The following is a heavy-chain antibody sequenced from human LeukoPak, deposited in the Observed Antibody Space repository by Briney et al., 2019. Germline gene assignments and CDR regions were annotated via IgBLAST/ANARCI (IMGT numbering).Heavy chain of an antibody. J-gene: IGHJ3*02. CDR1: GYTFTSYD. CDR3: ARQVEYSSSWYVIADAFDI. D-gene: IGHD6-13*01. Sequence: ASVKVSCKASGYTFTSYDINWVRQATGQGLEWMGWMNPNSGNTGYAQKFQGRVTMTRNTSISTAYMELSSLRSDDTAVYYCARQVEYSSSWYVIADAFDIWGQGTMVTVSS. V-gene: IGHV1-8*01. CDR2: MNPNSGNT.